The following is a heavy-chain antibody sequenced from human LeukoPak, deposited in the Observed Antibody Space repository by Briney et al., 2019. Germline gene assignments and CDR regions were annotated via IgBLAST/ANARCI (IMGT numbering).Heavy chain of an antibody. CDR2: ISGSGGST. J-gene: IGHJ3*02. CDR1: GSTFSSYA. D-gene: IGHD3-16*01. Sequence: PGGSLRLSCAASGSTFSSYAMSWVRQAPGKGLEWVSAISGSGGSTYYADSVKGRFTISRDNSKNTLYLQMNSLRAEDTAVYYCARWGRFMITFPPDAFDIWGQGTMVTVSS. CDR3: ARWGRFMITFPPDAFDI. V-gene: IGHV3-23*01.